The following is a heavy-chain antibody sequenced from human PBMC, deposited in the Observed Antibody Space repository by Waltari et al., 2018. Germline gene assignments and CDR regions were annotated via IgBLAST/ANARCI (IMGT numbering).Heavy chain of an antibody. Sequence: QVQLVESGGGVVQPGGSLRLSCAASGFTFSSYGMHWVRQAPGKGLEWVAVISYDGSNKYYADSVKGRFTISRDNSKNTLYLQMNSLRAEDTAVYYWARGRIVLMVYPALDYWGQGTLVTVSS. D-gene: IGHD2-8*01. V-gene: IGHV3-30*03. CDR3: ARGRIVLMVYPALDY. CDR2: ISYDGSNK. J-gene: IGHJ4*02. CDR1: GFTFSSYG.